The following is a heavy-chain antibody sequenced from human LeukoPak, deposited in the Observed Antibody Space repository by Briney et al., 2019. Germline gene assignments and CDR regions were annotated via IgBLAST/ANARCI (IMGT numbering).Heavy chain of an antibody. CDR3: ARTSDSGSYLDYYFDY. J-gene: IGHJ4*02. Sequence: ASVKVSCKASGYTFTSYDINWVRQPTGQGLEWMGWMNPNSGNTGYAQKFQGRVTMTRNTSISTAYMELSSLRSEDTAVYYCARTSDSGSYLDYYFDYWGQGTLVTVSS. V-gene: IGHV1-8*01. CDR1: GYTFTSYD. D-gene: IGHD1-26*01. CDR2: MNPNSGNT.